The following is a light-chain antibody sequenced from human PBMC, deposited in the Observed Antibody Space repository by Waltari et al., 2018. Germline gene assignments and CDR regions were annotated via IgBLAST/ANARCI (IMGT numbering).Light chain of an antibody. CDR1: TLPKQY. Sequence: SYELTQPPSVSVSPGQTARITCSGDTLPKQYAYWYQQKPGQAPVLVIYKDSERPSGITEGFSGSSSGTTATLTISGVQAEDEADYYCQTADSSGPYWVFGGGTKLTVL. J-gene: IGLJ3*02. CDR2: KDS. V-gene: IGLV3-25*03. CDR3: QTADSSGPYWV.